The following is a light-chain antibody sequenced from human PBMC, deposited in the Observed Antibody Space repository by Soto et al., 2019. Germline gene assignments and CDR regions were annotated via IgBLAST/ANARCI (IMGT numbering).Light chain of an antibody. J-gene: IGKJ5*01. V-gene: IGKV1-9*01. CDR2: AAS. CDR3: QQLNSYPLIT. Sequence: IQLTQSPSSLSASVGDRVTITCRASQGISSYLAWYQQKPGKAPKLLIYAASTLQSGVPSRFSGSGSGTDFTLTICSLQPEDFATYYCQQLNSYPLITFGQGTRLEIK. CDR1: QGISSY.